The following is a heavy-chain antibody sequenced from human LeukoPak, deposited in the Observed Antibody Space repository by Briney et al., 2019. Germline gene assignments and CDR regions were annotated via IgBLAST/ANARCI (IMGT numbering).Heavy chain of an antibody. J-gene: IGHJ4*02. V-gene: IGHV1-2*02. D-gene: IGHD2-21*02. CDR3: TRAAYCGGDCYPQIDY. Sequence: ASVKVSCKASGYTFTGYYMHWVRQAPGQGLEWMGWINPNSGGTNYAQKFQGRVTMTTDTSTSTAYMELRSLRSDDTAVYYCTRAAYCGGDCYPQIDYWGQGTLVTVSS. CDR2: INPNSGGT. CDR1: GYTFTGYY.